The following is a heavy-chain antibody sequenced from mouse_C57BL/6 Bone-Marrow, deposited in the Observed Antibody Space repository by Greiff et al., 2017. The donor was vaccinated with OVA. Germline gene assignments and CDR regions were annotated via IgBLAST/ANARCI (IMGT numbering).Heavy chain of an antibody. CDR3: ARPYYGNSYAMDY. V-gene: IGHV2-2*01. Sequence: VQVVESGPGLVQPSQSLSITCTVSGFSLTSYGVHWVRQSPGKGLEWLGVIWSGGSTDYNAAFISRLSISKDNSKSQVFFKMNSLQADDTAIYYCARPYYGNSYAMDYWGQGTSVTVSS. J-gene: IGHJ4*01. D-gene: IGHD2-10*01. CDR2: IWSGGST. CDR1: GFSLTSYG.